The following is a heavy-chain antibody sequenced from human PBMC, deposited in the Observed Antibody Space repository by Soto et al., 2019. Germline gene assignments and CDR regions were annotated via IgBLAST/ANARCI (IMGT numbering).Heavy chain of an antibody. D-gene: IGHD3-10*01. J-gene: IGHJ6*02. CDR1: GGSISSSSYY. Sequence: PSETLSLTCTVSGGSISSSSYYWGWIRQPPGKGLEWIGSIYYSGSTYYNPSLKSRVTISVDTSKNQFSLKLSSVTAADTAVYYCARNLEFDLWFGELLVNSGFYYYYGMDVWGQGTTVTVSS. CDR2: IYYSGST. CDR3: ARNLEFDLWFGELLVNSGFYYYYGMDV. V-gene: IGHV4-39*01.